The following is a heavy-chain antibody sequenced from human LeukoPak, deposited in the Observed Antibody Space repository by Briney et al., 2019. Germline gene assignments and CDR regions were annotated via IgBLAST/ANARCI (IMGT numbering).Heavy chain of an antibody. D-gene: IGHD5-12*01. Sequence: GGSLRLSCSASGFTFSSYSMHWVRQVPGRGPEYVSSINYNGAGTYYADSVKGRFTISRDNSKNTLYLQMSSLGIEDTAVYYCVKPQLYSNNWYFDYWGQGTLVTVSS. CDR1: GFTFSSYS. CDR3: VKPQLYSNNWYFDY. J-gene: IGHJ4*02. CDR2: INYNGAGT. V-gene: IGHV3-64D*06.